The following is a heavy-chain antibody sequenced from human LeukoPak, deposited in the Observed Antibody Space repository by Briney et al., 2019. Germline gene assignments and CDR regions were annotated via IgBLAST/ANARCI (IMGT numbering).Heavy chain of an antibody. CDR3: AQEQTEGGNFDY. CDR2: ISYDGSNK. Sequence: GGSLRLSCAASGFTFSSYAMHWVRQAPGKGLEWVAVISYDGSNKYYADSVKGRFTISRDNSKNTLYLQMNSLRAEDTAVYYCAQEQTEGGNFDYWGQGTLVTVSS. D-gene: IGHD1/OR15-1a*01. V-gene: IGHV3-30-3*01. J-gene: IGHJ4*02. CDR1: GFTFSSYA.